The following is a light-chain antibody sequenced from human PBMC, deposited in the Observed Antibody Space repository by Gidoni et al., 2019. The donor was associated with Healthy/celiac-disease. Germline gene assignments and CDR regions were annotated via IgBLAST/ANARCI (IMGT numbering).Light chain of an antibody. CDR2: DAS. V-gene: IGKV3-11*01. Sequence: IVLTQSPATLSLSPGERATLSCRASQSVSSYFAGYQQKPGQAPRLLIYDASNRATGIPARFSGSGSATDFTLTISSLEPEDVVVYYCQQRSNWPPGFTFXPXTKVEIK. CDR3: QQRSNWPPGFT. CDR1: QSVSSY. J-gene: IGKJ3*01.